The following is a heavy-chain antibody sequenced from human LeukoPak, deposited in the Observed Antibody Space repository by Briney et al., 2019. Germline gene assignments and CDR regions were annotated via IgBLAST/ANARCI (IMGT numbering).Heavy chain of an antibody. V-gene: IGHV4-34*01. CDR1: GGSLSGYY. J-gene: IGHJ6*02. D-gene: IGHD2-8*01. CDR2: INHSGST. CDR3: ARGSLMVYATPLYYYYGMDV. Sequence: SETLSLTCAVYGGSLSGYYWSWIRQPPGKGLEWIGEINHSGSTNYNPSLKSRVTISVDTSKNQFSLKLSSVTAADTAVYYCARGSLMVYATPLYYYYGMDVWGQGTTVTVSS.